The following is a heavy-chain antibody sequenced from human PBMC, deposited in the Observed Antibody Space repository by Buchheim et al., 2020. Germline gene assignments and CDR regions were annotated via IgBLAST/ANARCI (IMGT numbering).Heavy chain of an antibody. V-gene: IGHV3-15*01. D-gene: IGHD3-10*01. CDR2: IKSKTDGGTT. Sequence: EVQLVESGGGLVKPGGSLRLSCAASGFTFSNAWMSWVRQAPGKGLEWVGRIKSKTDGGTTDYAAPVKGRFTISRDDSKNTLYLQMNSLKAEDTAVYYCTTAMVRGVTPDYYYYGMDVWGQGTT. CDR1: GFTFSNAW. J-gene: IGHJ6*02. CDR3: TTAMVRGVTPDYYYYGMDV.